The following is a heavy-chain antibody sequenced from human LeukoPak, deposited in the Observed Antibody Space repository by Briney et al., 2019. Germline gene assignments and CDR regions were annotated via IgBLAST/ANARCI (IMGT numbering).Heavy chain of an antibody. J-gene: IGHJ4*02. D-gene: IGHD2-15*01. CDR2: ISAYNGNT. CDR1: GYTFTSYG. CDR3: ASGYCSGGSCYGPFDY. V-gene: IGHV1-18*01. Sequence: ASVEVSCKASGYTFTSYGISWVRQAPGQGLEWMGWISAYNGNTNYAQKLQGRVTMTTDTSTSTAYMELRSLRSDDTAVYYCASGYCSGGSCYGPFDYWGQGTLVTVSS.